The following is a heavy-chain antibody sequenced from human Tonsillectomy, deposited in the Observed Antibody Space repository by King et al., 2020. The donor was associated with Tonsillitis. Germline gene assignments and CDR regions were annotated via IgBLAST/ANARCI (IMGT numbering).Heavy chain of an antibody. CDR3: ARGGSEVPAAIVYY. J-gene: IGHJ4*02. CDR1: GFTFSSYS. V-gene: IGHV3-21*01. D-gene: IGHD2-2*02. CDR2: ISSSSSYI. Sequence: DVQLVESGGGLVKPGGSLRLSCAASGFTFSSYSMNWVRQAPGKGLEWVSSISSSSSYIYYADSVKGRFTISRDNAKNSLYLQMNSLRAEDTAVYYCARGGSEVPAAIVYYWGQGTLVTVSS.